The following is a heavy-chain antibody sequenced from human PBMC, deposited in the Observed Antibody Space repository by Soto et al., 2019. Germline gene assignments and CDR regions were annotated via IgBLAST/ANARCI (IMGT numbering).Heavy chain of an antibody. D-gene: IGHD5-18*01. V-gene: IGHV3-23*01. CDR2: ISGSGSNT. CDR3: ATPSGGYSFGYRSYFDY. Sequence: HPGGSLRLSCAASGFSFSSYAMSWVRQTPGKGLEWVSTISGSGSNTYYADSVKGRFTISRDDSKKTLYLQMNSLRAEDTAVYYCATPSGGYSFGYRSYFDYWGQGTLVTVSS. CDR1: GFSFSSYA. J-gene: IGHJ4*02.